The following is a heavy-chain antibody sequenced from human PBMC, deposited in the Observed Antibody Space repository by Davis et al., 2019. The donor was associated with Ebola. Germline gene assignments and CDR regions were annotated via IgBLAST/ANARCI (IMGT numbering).Heavy chain of an antibody. CDR1: GGSFSGYY. CDR2: INHSGST. CDR3: ARRIAAAASGVDY. V-gene: IGHV4-34*01. D-gene: IGHD6-13*01. Sequence: MPSETLSLTCAVYGGSFSGYYWSWIRQPPGKGLEWIGEINHSGSTNYNPSLKSRVTISVDTSKNQFSLKLSSVTAADTAVYYCARRIAAAASGVDYWGQGTLVTVSS. J-gene: IGHJ4*02.